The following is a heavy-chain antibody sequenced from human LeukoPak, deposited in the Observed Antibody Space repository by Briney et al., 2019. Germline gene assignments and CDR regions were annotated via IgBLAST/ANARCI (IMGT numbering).Heavy chain of an antibody. CDR1: GGSISSSNW. CDR2: IHHSGST. V-gene: IGHV4-4*02. D-gene: IGHD2-21*02. J-gene: IGHJ3*01. Sequence: SETLSLTCAVSGGSISSSNWWSWVRQSPGKGLEWIGEIHHSGSTDYNPSLKSRVTISVDKSKKHFSLKLSSATAADTAVYYCASRASCGGDCSTRGAFDVWGQGTMVTVSS. CDR3: ASRASCGGDCSTRGAFDV.